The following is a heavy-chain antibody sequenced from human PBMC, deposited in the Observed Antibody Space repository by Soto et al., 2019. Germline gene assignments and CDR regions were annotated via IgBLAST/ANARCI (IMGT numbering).Heavy chain of an antibody. D-gene: IGHD6-19*01. CDR1: GFTFSSYA. CDR3: AISSGWYALDY. Sequence: QVQLVESGGGVVQPGRSLRLSCAASGFTFSSYAMHWVRQAPGKGLEWVAAISYDGSNKYYADSVKGRFTISRDNSKNTLYLQMNSLRAEDTAVYYCAISSGWYALDYWGQGTLVTVSS. CDR2: ISYDGSNK. J-gene: IGHJ4*02. V-gene: IGHV3-30-3*01.